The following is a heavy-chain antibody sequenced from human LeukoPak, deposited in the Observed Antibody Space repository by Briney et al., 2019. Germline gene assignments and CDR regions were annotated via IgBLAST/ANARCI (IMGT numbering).Heavy chain of an antibody. D-gene: IGHD2-2*02. Sequence: GGSLRLSCAASGFTFSNYAMYWVRQAPGKGLEYVSAISSNGGSTYYVNSVNGRFTISRDNSKNTLYLQMGSLRAEDMGVYYCARDLYPYPLYGMDVWGQGTTVTVSS. V-gene: IGHV3-64*01. J-gene: IGHJ6*02. CDR3: ARDLYPYPLYGMDV. CDR2: ISSNGGST. CDR1: GFTFSNYA.